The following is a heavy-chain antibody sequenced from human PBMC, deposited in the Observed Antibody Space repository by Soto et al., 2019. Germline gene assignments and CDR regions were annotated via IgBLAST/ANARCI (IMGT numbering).Heavy chain of an antibody. J-gene: IGHJ5*02. CDR1: GFSFSNFA. V-gene: IGHV3-23*01. CDR3: AKDYASTWYWYFDP. Sequence: GGSLRLSCAASGFSFSNFAMGWVRQAPGTGLEWVSSISGSGDKTYYLDSVKGRFTISRDNSKNTLYLHMNSLGAEDTAVYFCAKDYASTWYWYFDPWGQGTLVTVSS. CDR2: ISGSGDKT. D-gene: IGHD6-13*01.